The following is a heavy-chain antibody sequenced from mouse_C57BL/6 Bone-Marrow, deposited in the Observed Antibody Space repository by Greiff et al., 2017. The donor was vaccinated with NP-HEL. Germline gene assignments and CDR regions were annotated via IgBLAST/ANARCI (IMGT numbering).Heavy chain of an antibody. J-gene: IGHJ3*01. V-gene: IGHV3-1*01. CDR1: GYSITSGYD. D-gene: IGHD3-2*02. CDR2: ISYSGST. Sequence: VQLKESGPGMVKPSQSLSLTCTVTGYSITSGYDWHWIRHFPGNKLEWMGYISYSGSTNYNPSLKSRISITHDTSKNHFFLKLNSVTTEDTATYYCARDSSGYVLAYWGQGTLVTVSA. CDR3: ARDSSGYVLAY.